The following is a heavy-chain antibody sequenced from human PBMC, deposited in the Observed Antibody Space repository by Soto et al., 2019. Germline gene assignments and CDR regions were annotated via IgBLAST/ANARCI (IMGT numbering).Heavy chain of an antibody. CDR1: GFGVSSSY. V-gene: IGHV3-66*04. J-gene: IGHJ2*01. D-gene: IGHD1-26*01. CDR2: IYTGVTT. Sequence: EVQLVESGGGLVQPGGSLRLSCAASGFGVSSSYMGWIRQAPGKGLEWVSSIYTGVTTYYAESVRGRFTTSTDSSRDTLYLQMNILRGDDTAMYYCARHVGSYWYFDLWGRGTLVTVSS. CDR3: ARHVGSYWYFDL.